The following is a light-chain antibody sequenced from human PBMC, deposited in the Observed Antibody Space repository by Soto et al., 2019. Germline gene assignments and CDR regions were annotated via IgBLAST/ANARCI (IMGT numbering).Light chain of an antibody. CDR2: EAS. V-gene: IGKV3-20*01. Sequence: EIVLTQSPATLSASPGERATLSCRASQTVGVRLAWYQHKPGQAPRLLIYEASNRAAGVPGRFSGSGSGTDFTLTISRLEPEDFAVYYCQQYGSSNTFGQGTKVDNK. J-gene: IGKJ2*01. CDR3: QQYGSSNT. CDR1: QTVGVR.